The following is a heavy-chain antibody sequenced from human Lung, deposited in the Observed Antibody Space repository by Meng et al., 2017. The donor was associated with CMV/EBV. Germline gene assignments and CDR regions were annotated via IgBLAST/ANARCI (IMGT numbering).Heavy chain of an antibody. V-gene: IGHV3-21*01. CDR1: GFTFSRYS. Sequence: LSLTXAASGFTFSRYSMNWVRQAPGKGLEWVSSIRSSSRYIYYTDSVKGRFTISTDNAKTSLYLQMNSLRAEDTAVYYCAREREELITTFGVATSSRYGMDVWGQGTTVTVSS. D-gene: IGHD3-3*01. CDR3: AREREELITTFGVATSSRYGMDV. J-gene: IGHJ6*02. CDR2: IRSSSRYI.